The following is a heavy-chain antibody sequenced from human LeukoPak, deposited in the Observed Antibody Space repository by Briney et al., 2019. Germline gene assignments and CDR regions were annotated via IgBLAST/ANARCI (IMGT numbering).Heavy chain of an antibody. Sequence: SETLSLTCTVSGGSISSSDYYWGWIRQPPGERLEWIGTIYYDGNTYYNPSLQSRVIISVDTSKNQFSLKLTSVTAPDTAVYYCARTVGTHRFDYWGQGILVTVSS. CDR3: ARTVGTHRFDY. J-gene: IGHJ4*02. CDR1: GGSISSSDYY. V-gene: IGHV4-39*01. D-gene: IGHD4-23*01. CDR2: IYYDGNT.